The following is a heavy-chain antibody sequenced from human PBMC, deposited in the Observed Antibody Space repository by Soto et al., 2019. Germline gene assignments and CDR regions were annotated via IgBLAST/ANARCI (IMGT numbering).Heavy chain of an antibody. CDR3: VRDGTKTLRDWFDP. J-gene: IGHJ5*02. D-gene: IGHD1-1*01. CDR1: GGSISSYY. V-gene: IGHV4-4*07. CDR2: IYATGTT. Sequence: PSETLSLTCTVSGGSISSYYWSWIRQPAGKGLEWIGRIYATGTTDYNPSLKSRVMMSVDTSKKQFSLKLRSVTAADTAVYYCVRDGTKTLRDWFDPWGQGISVTVSS.